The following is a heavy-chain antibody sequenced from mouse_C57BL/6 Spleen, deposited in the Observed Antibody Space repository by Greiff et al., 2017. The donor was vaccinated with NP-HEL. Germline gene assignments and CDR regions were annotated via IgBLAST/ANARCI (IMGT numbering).Heavy chain of an antibody. V-gene: IGHV7-3*01. CDR1: GFTFTDYY. Sequence: DVKLVESGGGLVQPGGSLSLSCAASGFTFTDYYMSWVRQPPGKALEWLGFIRHKANGYTTEYSAYVKGRFTISRDKSQSILYLQMHALRAEDSATYYCARAKRDYWYFDVWGTGTTVTVSS. CDR2: IRHKANGYTT. CDR3: ARAKRDYWYFDV. J-gene: IGHJ1*03.